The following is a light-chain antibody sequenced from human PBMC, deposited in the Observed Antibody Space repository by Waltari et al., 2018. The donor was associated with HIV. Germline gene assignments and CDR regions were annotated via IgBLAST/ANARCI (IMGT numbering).Light chain of an antibody. Sequence: QSALTQPPSTSGTPGQTVTIPCSGSSSNIGDNYVSWYQQLPGTAPKLLISRNSQRPSGVRDRFSVSKSGTSSSLAINDLRSEDEAEYHCAAWDDSLSGWVFGGGTNLTVL. J-gene: IGLJ3*02. CDR1: SSNIGDNY. CDR3: AAWDDSLSGWV. V-gene: IGLV1-47*01. CDR2: RNS.